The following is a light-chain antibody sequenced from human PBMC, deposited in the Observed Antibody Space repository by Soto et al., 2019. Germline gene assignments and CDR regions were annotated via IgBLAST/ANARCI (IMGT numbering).Light chain of an antibody. J-gene: IGLJ3*02. V-gene: IGLV2-14*01. CDR1: SSDVGAYNY. CDR3: SSYTTATTRV. CDR2: DVS. Sequence: QSVLTQPASVSGSPGQSITISCTGTSSDVGAYNYVSWYQQHPGKAPKLMIFDVSNRPSGVSNRFSASKSSNTASLTIAGLQAEDEADYYCSSYTTATTRVFGGGTKLTVL.